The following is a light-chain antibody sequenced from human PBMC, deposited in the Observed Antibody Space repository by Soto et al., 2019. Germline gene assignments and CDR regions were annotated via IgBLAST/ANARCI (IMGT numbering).Light chain of an antibody. CDR1: QDIRNE. Sequence: AIQMTQSPSSLSASVGDRVTITCRASQDIRNELGWYQQRPGKAPKLLIYAASTLQSGVPSRFSASGSGTDFTLTISSLQPEDFATYYCLQDYNYPRTFGPGTKGDIK. J-gene: IGKJ1*01. CDR2: AAS. CDR3: LQDYNYPRT. V-gene: IGKV1-6*01.